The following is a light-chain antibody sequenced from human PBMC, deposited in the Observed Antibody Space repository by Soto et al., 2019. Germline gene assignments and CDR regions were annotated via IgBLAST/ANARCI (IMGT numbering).Light chain of an antibody. CDR3: QQYGSSPLT. CDR2: GAS. V-gene: IGKV3-20*01. J-gene: IGKJ4*01. CDR1: QSVSSSF. Sequence: EIVLTQSPGTLSLSPGERATLSCRASQSVSSSFIAWYQQKPGQAPRLLIYGASSRATGIPDRFSGSGSGTDFTLTLTRLEPEDVAVYYCQQYGSSPLTFGGGTKVQI.